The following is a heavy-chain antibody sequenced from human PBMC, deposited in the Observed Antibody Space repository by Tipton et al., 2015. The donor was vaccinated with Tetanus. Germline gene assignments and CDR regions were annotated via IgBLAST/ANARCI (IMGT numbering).Heavy chain of an antibody. CDR3: ARSKLLWFGESLSGFGS. D-gene: IGHD3-10*01. Sequence: GLVKPSETLSLTCTVSGGSMSTYYWSWIRQPPGKGLEWIGYVYYTGSTDYNPSLKSRVTISVDTSKSQFSLRLTSVTAADTAVYYCARSKLLWFGESLSGFGSWGQGTLVTVSA. CDR1: GGSMSTYY. V-gene: IGHV4-59*01. J-gene: IGHJ4*02. CDR2: VYYTGST.